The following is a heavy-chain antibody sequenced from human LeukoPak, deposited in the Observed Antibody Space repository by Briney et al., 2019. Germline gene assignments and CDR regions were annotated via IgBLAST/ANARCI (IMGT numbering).Heavy chain of an antibody. CDR2: IIPILGIA. D-gene: IGHD4-17*01. CDR1: GGTFSSYT. J-gene: IGHJ4*02. CDR3: ARASGYGDYVFDY. V-gene: IGHV1-69*02. Sequence: SVKVSCKXSGGTFSSYTISWVRQAPGQGLEWMGRIIPILGIANYAQKFQGRVTITADKSTSTAYMELSSLRSEDTAVYYCARASGYGDYVFDYWGQGTLVTVSS.